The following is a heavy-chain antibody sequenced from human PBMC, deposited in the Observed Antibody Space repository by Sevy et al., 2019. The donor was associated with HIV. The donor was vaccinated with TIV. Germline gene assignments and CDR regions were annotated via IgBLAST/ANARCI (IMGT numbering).Heavy chain of an antibody. V-gene: IGHV3-30*02. CDR2: IRYDGSNK. J-gene: IGHJ4*02. Sequence: GGSLRLSCAASGFTFSSYGMHWVRQAPGKGLEWVAFIRYDGSNKYYADSVKGRFTISRDNSKNTLYLQMNSLRAEDTAVYYCAKRRMVYANFDYWGQGTLVTVSS. D-gene: IGHD2-8*01. CDR1: GFTFSSYG. CDR3: AKRRMVYANFDY.